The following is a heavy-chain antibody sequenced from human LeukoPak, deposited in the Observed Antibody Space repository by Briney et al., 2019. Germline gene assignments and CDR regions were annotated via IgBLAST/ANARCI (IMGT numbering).Heavy chain of an antibody. CDR3: ATGSGTYSPDY. CDR1: GYTFSGQY. V-gene: IGHV1-2*02. Sequence: GASVKVSCKASGYTFSGQYLHWVRQAPGQGLEWMGWITPNSGGTNYAQKFQGRVTMTRDTSISTAYVELSRLRSDDTAVYYCATGSGTYSPDYWGQGTLVTVSS. J-gene: IGHJ4*02. D-gene: IGHD3-10*01. CDR2: ITPNSGGT.